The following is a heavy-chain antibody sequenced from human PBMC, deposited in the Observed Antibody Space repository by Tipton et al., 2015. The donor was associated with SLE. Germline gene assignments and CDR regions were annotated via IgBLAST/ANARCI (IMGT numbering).Heavy chain of an antibody. J-gene: IGHJ4*02. V-gene: IGHV3-21*03. CDR3: ARDLHGSWNGAFDY. CDR1: GFTFSSYS. Sequence: SLRLSCAASGFTFSSYSMNWVRQAPGKGLEWVSSISSSSSYIYYADSVKGRFTISRDNAKNSLYLQMNSLRAEDTAVYYCARDLHGSWNGAFDYWGQVTLVTVSS. CDR2: ISSSSSYI. D-gene: IGHD1-1*01.